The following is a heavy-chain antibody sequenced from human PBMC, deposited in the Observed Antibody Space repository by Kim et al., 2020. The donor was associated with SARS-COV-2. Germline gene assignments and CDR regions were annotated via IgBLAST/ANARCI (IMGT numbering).Heavy chain of an antibody. D-gene: IGHD6-13*01. CDR1: GFSVSTSGGG. Sequence: SGPTLVNPTQTLTLTCTVPGFSVSTSGGGVGWIRQPPGKALEWLALIYWDDDKRYRPSLKSRLTITKDTSKNQVVLTMTNMDPVDTATYYCAHRRPSSSYYGDYFDSWGQGTLVTVSA. CDR3: AHRRPSSSYYGDYFDS. V-gene: IGHV2-5*02. J-gene: IGHJ4*02. CDR2: IYWDDDK.